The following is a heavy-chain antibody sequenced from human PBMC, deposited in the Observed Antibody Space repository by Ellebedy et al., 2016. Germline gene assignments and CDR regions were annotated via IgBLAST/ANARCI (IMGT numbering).Heavy chain of an antibody. CDR1: GFTFGDYA. D-gene: IGHD2/OR15-2a*01. Sequence: GGSLRLSCTTSGFTFGDYAMSWFRQAPGKGLEWVGFIRSKPYGGTTEYAASVKGRFTISRDDSKSIAYLQMNSLKTEDTAVYYCTRGARNRGNYYMDVWGKGTTVTVSS. J-gene: IGHJ6*03. CDR3: TRGARNRGNYYMDV. V-gene: IGHV3-49*03. CDR2: IRSKPYGGTT.